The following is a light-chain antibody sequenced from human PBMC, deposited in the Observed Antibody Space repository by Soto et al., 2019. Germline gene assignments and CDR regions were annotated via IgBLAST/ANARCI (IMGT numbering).Light chain of an antibody. J-gene: IGKJ1*01. Sequence: DIQMSQSPSTLSASVGDRVTITCRASESISNFLAWYQQKPGKAPNLLIYKASSLESGVPSRFSGSGSGTEFTLTTSSLQPDDFATYYCQQYHSYSLTFGQGTKVDIK. CDR1: ESISNF. CDR2: KAS. V-gene: IGKV1-5*03. CDR3: QQYHSYSLT.